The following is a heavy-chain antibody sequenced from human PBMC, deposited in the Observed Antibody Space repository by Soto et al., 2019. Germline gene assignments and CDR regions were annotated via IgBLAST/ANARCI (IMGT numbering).Heavy chain of an antibody. Sequence: GGSLRLSCAASGFTFSRYCMSWVCQAPGKGLEWVANIKQDGSEKYYVDSVKGRFTISRDNSKNSLYLRMNSLRAEDTAVYYCAREGVGFGVVYYYMDVWGKGTTVTVSS. CDR3: AREGVGFGVVYYYMDV. J-gene: IGHJ6*03. CDR1: GFTFSRYC. CDR2: IKQDGSEK. D-gene: IGHD3-3*01. V-gene: IGHV3-7*01.